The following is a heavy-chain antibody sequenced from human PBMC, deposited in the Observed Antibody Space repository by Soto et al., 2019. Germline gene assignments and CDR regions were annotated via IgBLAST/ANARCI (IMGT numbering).Heavy chain of an antibody. V-gene: IGHV1-69*13. D-gene: IGHD6-13*01. CDR1: GGAFSSYA. CDR3: ARVRQGRVAAAGAEYFQH. CDR2: IIPIFGTA. J-gene: IGHJ1*01. Sequence: SVKGYCKASGGAFSSYAISLVRQAPGQGLEWMGGIIPIFGTANYAQKFQGRVTITADESTSTAYMELSRLRSEDTAVYYCARVRQGRVAAAGAEYFQHWGQGTLVTVSS.